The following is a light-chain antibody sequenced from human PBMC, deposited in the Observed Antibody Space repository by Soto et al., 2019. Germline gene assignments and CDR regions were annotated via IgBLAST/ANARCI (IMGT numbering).Light chain of an antibody. Sequence: DIQITQSPSSVSASVGDRVIITCRASQGISIWLAWYRQKPGKAPKLLIYAASSLQSGVPSRFSGSGSATEFSLTISSMQPEDFANYYCQQANSVPFTFGPGTKVDIK. J-gene: IGKJ3*01. CDR2: AAS. V-gene: IGKV1-12*01. CDR3: QQANSVPFT. CDR1: QGISIW.